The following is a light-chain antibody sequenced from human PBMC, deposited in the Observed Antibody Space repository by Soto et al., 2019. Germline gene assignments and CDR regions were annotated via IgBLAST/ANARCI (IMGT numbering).Light chain of an antibody. CDR1: QSVSSN. CDR3: QHYNNWPLT. J-gene: IGKJ4*01. Sequence: IVMTQSPATLSVSPWERASLSCRASQSVSSNLAWYQQKPGQTPRLLIYSTSTRATGIPARFSGSGSGTEFTLTISSLQSEDFAVYYCQHYNNWPLTFGGGTKVEIK. CDR2: STS. V-gene: IGKV3-15*01.